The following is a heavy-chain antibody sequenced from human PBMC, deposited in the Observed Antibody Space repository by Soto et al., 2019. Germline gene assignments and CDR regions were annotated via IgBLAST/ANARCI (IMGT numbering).Heavy chain of an antibody. J-gene: IGHJ2*01. CDR1: GFVFSSYW. CDR3: ARGMQGSRYFDL. Sequence: EVQLLESGGDLVQPGGSLRLSCAGSGFVFSSYWMHWVRQVPGKGLVWVSRITNDGSSTTYADSVNGRFTISRDNAKNTLYLQMNSLGAEDTAVYYCARGMQGSRYFDLWGRGTLVTVSS. CDR2: ITNDGSST. V-gene: IGHV3-74*01.